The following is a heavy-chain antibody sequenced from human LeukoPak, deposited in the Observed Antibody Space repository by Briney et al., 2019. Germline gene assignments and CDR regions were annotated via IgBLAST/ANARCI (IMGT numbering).Heavy chain of an antibody. CDR2: IKQDGSEK. CDR3: ARVPGSAKGGGDY. Sequence: GGSLRLSCAASGFTFSSYWMSWVRQAPGKGLEWVANIKQDGSEKYYVDSVKGRFTISRDNAKNSLYLQMNSLRAEDTAVYYCARVPGSAKGGGDYWGQGTLVTVSS. CDR1: GFTFSSYW. V-gene: IGHV3-7*03. J-gene: IGHJ4*02.